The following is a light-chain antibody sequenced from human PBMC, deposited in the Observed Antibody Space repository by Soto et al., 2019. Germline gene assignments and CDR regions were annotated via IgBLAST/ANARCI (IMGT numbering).Light chain of an antibody. Sequence: EVVLTQSPGTLSLSRGERVTLSCRASERIYSAYLGWYQQKPGQAPRLLIYGTSSRATGIPDRFSGSGPGTDFTLTISRLEPEDFAVYYCQQYGNSPITFGQGTRLEI. CDR3: QQYGNSPIT. CDR1: ERIYSAY. V-gene: IGKV3-20*01. J-gene: IGKJ5*01. CDR2: GTS.